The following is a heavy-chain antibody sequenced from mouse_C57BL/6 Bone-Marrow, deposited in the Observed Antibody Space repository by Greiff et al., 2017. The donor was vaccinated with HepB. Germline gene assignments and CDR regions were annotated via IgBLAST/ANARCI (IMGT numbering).Heavy chain of an antibody. CDR2: IDPENGDT. Sequence: VQLQQSGAELVRPGASVKLSCTASGFNIKDDYMHWVKQRPEQGLEWIGWIDPENGDTEYASKFQGKATITADTSSNTAYLQLSSLTSEDTAVYYFTTRGKTVVSRFDYWGQGTTLTVSS. CDR1: GFNIKDDY. CDR3: TTRGKTVVSRFDY. J-gene: IGHJ2*01. D-gene: IGHD1-1*01. V-gene: IGHV14-4*01.